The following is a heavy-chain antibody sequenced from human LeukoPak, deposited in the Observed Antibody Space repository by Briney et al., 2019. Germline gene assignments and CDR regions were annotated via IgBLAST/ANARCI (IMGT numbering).Heavy chain of an antibody. CDR2: ISGSGGST. V-gene: IGHV3-23*01. Sequence: GGSLRPSCAASGFTFSSYAMSWVRQAPGKGLEWVSAISGSGGSTYYADSVKGRFTISRDNSKNTLYLQMNSLRAEDTAVYYCAKDPVRPENGMDVWGQGTTVTVSS. D-gene: IGHD4-17*01. CDR3: AKDPVRPENGMDV. J-gene: IGHJ6*02. CDR1: GFTFSSYA.